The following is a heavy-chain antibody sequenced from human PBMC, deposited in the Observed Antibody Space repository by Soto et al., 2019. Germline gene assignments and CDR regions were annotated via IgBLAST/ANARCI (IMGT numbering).Heavy chain of an antibody. V-gene: IGHV3-30*18. CDR3: AKDLSDCSGGSCPFDY. CDR1: GFTFSSYG. D-gene: IGHD2-15*01. Sequence: QVQLVESGGGVVQPGRSLRLSCAASGFTFSSYGMHWVRQAPGKGLEWVAVISYDGSNKYYADSVKGRFTISRDNSKNTLYLQMNSLRAEDTAVYYCAKDLSDCSGGSCPFDYWGQGTLVTVSS. CDR2: ISYDGSNK. J-gene: IGHJ4*02.